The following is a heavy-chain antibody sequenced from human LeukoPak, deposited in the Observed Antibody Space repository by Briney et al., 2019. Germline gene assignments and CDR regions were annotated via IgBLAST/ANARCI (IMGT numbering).Heavy chain of an antibody. Sequence: GGSLRLSCAASGFTFSSYAMHWVRQAPGKGLEGVAVISYDGSNKYYADSVKGRFTISRDNSKNTLYLQMHSLRAEDTAVYYCARDGDSSGYYSSSGSFIDYWGQGTLVTVSS. V-gene: IGHV3-30-3*01. J-gene: IGHJ4*02. CDR1: GFTFSSYA. CDR3: ARDGDSSGYYSSSGSFIDY. D-gene: IGHD3-22*01. CDR2: ISYDGSNK.